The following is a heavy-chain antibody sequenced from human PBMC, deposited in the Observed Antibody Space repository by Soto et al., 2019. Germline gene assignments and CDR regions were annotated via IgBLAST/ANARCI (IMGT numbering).Heavy chain of an antibody. CDR3: ARADYGDIVFEY. CDR2: IYWDDDK. D-gene: IGHD4-17*01. V-gene: IGHV2-5*02. Sequence: QITLKESGPPLVKPTQTLTLTCTFSGFSFITTGVGVGWVRQSPGKALEWLALIYWDDDKRYSPSLKSRLTITKDASKNQVVLSMTNMYPVDTATSYCARADYGDIVFEYWGQGTLVTVSS. J-gene: IGHJ4*02. CDR1: GFSFITTGVG.